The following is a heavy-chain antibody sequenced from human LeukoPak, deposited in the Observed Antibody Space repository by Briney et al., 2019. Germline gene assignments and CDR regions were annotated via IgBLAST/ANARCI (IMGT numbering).Heavy chain of an antibody. CDR1: GDSISSSSYY. V-gene: IGHV4-39*01. D-gene: IGHD3-22*01. Sequence: SETLSLTCTVSGDSISSSSYYWDWIRQPPGKGLEWIGSIYYSGSTYHNPSLKSRVTMSVDTSKNQFSLKLNAVTAADTAVYYCTRLLHDSRGYYYFDYWGQGTLATVSS. CDR2: IYYSGST. J-gene: IGHJ4*02. CDR3: TRLLHDSRGYYYFDY.